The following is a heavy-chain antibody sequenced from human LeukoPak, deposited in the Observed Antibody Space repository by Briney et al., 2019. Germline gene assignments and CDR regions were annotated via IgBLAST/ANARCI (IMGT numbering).Heavy chain of an antibody. CDR3: ARRGDSSGWSPYYYYYGMDV. V-gene: IGHV3-74*01. Sequence: GGSLRLSCAASGFTFSSYWMHWVRQAPGKGLVWVSRINSDGSSTSYPDSVKGRFTISRDNAKNTLYLQMNSLRAEDTAVYYCARRGDSSGWSPYYYYYGMDVWGQGTTVTVSS. CDR2: INSDGSST. J-gene: IGHJ6*02. CDR1: GFTFSSYW. D-gene: IGHD6-19*01.